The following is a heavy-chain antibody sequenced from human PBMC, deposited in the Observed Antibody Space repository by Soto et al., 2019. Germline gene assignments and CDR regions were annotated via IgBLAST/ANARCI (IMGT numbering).Heavy chain of an antibody. CDR3: ARASRRYSSSRNYYYYYMDV. D-gene: IGHD6-13*01. V-gene: IGHV1-8*01. CDR1: GYTFTSYD. Sequence: ASVKVSCKASGYTFTSYDINWVRQATGQGLEWMGWMNPNSGNTGYAQKFQGRVTMTRNTSISTAYMELSSLRSEDTAVYYSARASRRYSSSRNYYYYYMDVWGKGTTVTVSS. J-gene: IGHJ6*03. CDR2: MNPNSGNT.